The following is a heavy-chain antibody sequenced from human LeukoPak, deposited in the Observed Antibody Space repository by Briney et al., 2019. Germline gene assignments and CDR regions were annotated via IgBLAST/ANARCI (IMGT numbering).Heavy chain of an antibody. V-gene: IGHV1-2*02. CDR2: INPNSGGT. Sequence: ASLKVSCKASGYTFTGYYMHWVRQAPGQGREWVGWINPNSGGTNYAQKFQGRVTMTRDTSISTAYMELGRLRSDDTAVYYCARDIAVASTSYYYGLDVWGQGTTVTVSS. J-gene: IGHJ6*02. CDR1: GYTFTGYY. D-gene: IGHD6-19*01. CDR3: ARDIAVASTSYYYGLDV.